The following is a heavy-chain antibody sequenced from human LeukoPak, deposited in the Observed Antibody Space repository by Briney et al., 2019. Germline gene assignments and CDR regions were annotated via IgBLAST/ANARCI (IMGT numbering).Heavy chain of an antibody. J-gene: IGHJ4*02. Sequence: GGSLRLSCAASGFTFSSYGMHWVRQAPGKGLEWVAFIWYDGSNKYYADSVKGRSTISRDNSKNTLYLQMNSLKPEDTAVYYCAKGPRAYDSSGYYYFDCWGQGTLVTVSS. V-gene: IGHV3-30*02. CDR3: AKGPRAYDSSGYYYFDC. CDR1: GFTFSSYG. CDR2: IWYDGSNK. D-gene: IGHD3-22*01.